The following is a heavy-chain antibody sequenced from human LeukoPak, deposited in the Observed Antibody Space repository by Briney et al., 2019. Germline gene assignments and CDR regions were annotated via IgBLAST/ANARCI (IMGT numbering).Heavy chain of an antibody. D-gene: IGHD5-12*01. CDR1: GGSFSGYY. CDR2: INHSGST. J-gene: IGHJ4*02. CDR3: ARGWLYFDY. Sequence: PSETLSLTCAVYGGSFSGYYWSWIRQPPGKGLEWIGEINHSGSTNYNPSLKSRVTISVDTSKNLFSLKLSSVTAADTAVYYCARGWLYFDYWGQGTLVTVSS. V-gene: IGHV4-34*01.